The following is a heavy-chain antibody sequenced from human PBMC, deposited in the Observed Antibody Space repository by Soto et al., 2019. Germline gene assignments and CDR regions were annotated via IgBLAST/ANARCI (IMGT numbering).Heavy chain of an antibody. Sequence: GGSLRLSCAASGFTFSSYEMNWVRQAPGKGLEWVSYISSSGSTIYYADSVKGRFTISRDNAKNSLYLQMNSLRAEDTAVYYCARETFGSSSSGSWGQGTLVNVSS. J-gene: IGHJ5*02. CDR2: ISSSGSTI. D-gene: IGHD6-6*01. CDR3: ARETFGSSSSGS. V-gene: IGHV3-48*03. CDR1: GFTFSSYE.